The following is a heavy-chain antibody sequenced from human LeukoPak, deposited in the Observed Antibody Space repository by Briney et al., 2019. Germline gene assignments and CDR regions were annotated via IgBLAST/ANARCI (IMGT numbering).Heavy chain of an antibody. CDR1: GFAFSSYE. J-gene: IGHJ4*02. CDR3: ARERFYDNSGFDY. D-gene: IGHD3-22*01. CDR2: ISSSGSTI. V-gene: IGHV3-48*03. Sequence: GGSLRLPCAASGFAFSSYEMNWVRQAPGKGLEWVSHISSSGSTIYYADSVKGRFTISRDNAKNSLYLQMNSLRAEDTAVYFCARERFYDNSGFDYWGQGTLVTVSS.